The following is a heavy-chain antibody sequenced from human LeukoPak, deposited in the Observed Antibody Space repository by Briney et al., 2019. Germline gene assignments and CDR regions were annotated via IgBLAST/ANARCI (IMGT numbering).Heavy chain of an antibody. CDR2: IRYDGNNK. J-gene: IGHJ6*03. D-gene: IGHD2-2*01. CDR1: GFTFSSYG. V-gene: IGHV3-30*02. CDR3: AKDATAVPGTVYMDV. Sequence: GGSLRLSCAASGFTFSSYGMHWVRQAPGKGLEWVAFIRYDGNNKYYADSVKGRFTISRDNAKNSVYLQMTSLRAEDTALYYCAKDATAVPGTVYMDVWGKGTTVTISS.